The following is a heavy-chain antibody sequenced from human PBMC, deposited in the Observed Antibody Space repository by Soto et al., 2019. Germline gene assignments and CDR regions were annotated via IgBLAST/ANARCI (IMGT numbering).Heavy chain of an antibody. D-gene: IGHD3-3*01. V-gene: IGHV3-7*05. J-gene: IGHJ6*02. CDR1: GFTFSDYY. CDR3: ARDSGSPFWSGYGMDV. Sequence: GGSLRLSCAASGFTFSDYYMSWIRQAPGKGLEWVANIKQDGSEKYYVDSVKGRFTISRDNAKNSLYLQMNSLRAEDTAVYYCARDSGSPFWSGYGMDVWGQGTTVTVSS. CDR2: IKQDGSEK.